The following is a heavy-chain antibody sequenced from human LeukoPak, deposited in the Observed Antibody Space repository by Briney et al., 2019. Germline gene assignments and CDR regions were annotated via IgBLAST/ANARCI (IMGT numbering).Heavy chain of an antibody. Sequence: SETLSLTCTVSGASISSHFWSWIRQPPGKGLEWIGYIFYTGITYYNPSLKSRVTISVDTSKNQFSLKMSSVTAADTAVYYCARDGYSGTSHFDHWGQGTLVTVSS. D-gene: IGHD1-26*01. J-gene: IGHJ4*02. CDR3: ARDGYSGTSHFDH. V-gene: IGHV4-59*11. CDR2: IFYTGIT. CDR1: GASISSHF.